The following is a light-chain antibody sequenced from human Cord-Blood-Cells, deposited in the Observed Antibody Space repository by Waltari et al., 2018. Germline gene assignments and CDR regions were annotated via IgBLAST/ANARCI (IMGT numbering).Light chain of an antibody. CDR2: EGS. Sequence: QSALTQPASVSGSPGQSITISCTGTSSDVGSYNLVSWYQQHPGKAPKLMIYEGSKRPSGVSNRFSGSKSGNTASLTISALQAEDEADYYCCSYAGSSTIDVVFGGGTKLTVL. CDR1: SSDVGSYNL. V-gene: IGLV2-23*03. CDR3: CSYAGSSTIDVV. J-gene: IGLJ2*01.